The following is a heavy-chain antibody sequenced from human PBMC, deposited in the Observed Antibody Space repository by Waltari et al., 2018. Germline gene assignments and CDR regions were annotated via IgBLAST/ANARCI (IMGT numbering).Heavy chain of an antibody. J-gene: IGHJ6*02. CDR3: ARRRIVVVPAANGGMDV. CDR2: INHSGST. Sequence: QVQLQQWGAGRLKPSETLSLPCAVYGGSFSGYYWSWIRQPPGKGLEWIGEINHSGSTNYNPSLKSRVTISVDTSKNQFSLKLSSVTAADTAVYYCARRRIVVVPAANGGMDVWGQGTTVTVSS. D-gene: IGHD2-2*01. CDR1: GGSFSGYY. V-gene: IGHV4-34*01.